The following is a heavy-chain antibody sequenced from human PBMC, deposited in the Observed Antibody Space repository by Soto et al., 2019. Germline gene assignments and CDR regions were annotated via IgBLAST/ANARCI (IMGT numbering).Heavy chain of an antibody. V-gene: IGHV2-5*02. D-gene: IGHD4-4*01. CDR3: AHSPRPPGYSTSASAY. CDR2: IYWDDDK. CDR1: GFSLSTSGVG. Sequence: QITLKESGPTLVKPTQTLTLTCTFSGFSLSTSGVGVGWIRQPPGKALEWLGIIYWDDDKRYSPSLKRRLTITTXTXKXXVVLTMADMDPVHTATYYCAHSPRPPGYSTSASAYWGQGALVTVSS. J-gene: IGHJ4*02.